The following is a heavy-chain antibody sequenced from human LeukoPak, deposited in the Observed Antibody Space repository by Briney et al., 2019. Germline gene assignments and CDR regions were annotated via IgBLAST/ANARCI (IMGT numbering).Heavy chain of an antibody. CDR2: INPNSGGT. Sequence: ASVKVSCKASGYTFTGYYMHWVRQAPGQGLEWRGWINPNSGGTNYAQKFQGRVTMTRDTSISTAYMELSRLRSDDTAVYYCARGVSGSYYYYYMDVWGKGTTVTVSS. J-gene: IGHJ6*03. V-gene: IGHV1-2*02. CDR3: ARGVSGSYYYYYMDV. CDR1: GYTFTGYY. D-gene: IGHD1-26*01.